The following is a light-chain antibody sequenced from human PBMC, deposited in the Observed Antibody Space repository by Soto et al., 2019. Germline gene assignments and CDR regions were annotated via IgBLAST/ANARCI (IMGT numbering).Light chain of an antibody. V-gene: IGLV2-14*01. J-gene: IGLJ2*01. Sequence: QSVLTQPASVSGSPGQSITISCTGTSGDVGGYNYVSWYQQHPGKAPKLMISEVSNRPSGVSNRFSGSKSGNTASLTISGLQAEDEADYYCSSYTSNNTVIFGGGTKLTVL. CDR3: SSYTSNNTVI. CDR1: SGDVGGYNY. CDR2: EVS.